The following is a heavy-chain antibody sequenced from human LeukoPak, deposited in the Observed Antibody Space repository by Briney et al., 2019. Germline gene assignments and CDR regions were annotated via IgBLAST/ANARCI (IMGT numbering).Heavy chain of an antibody. V-gene: IGHV3-30*03. CDR1: GFTFRSYW. CDR3: ARDFGFYYYYMDV. D-gene: IGHD3-10*01. CDR2: ISYDGGNK. Sequence: PGGSLRLSCAASGFTFRSYWMSWVRQAPGKGLEWAAVISYDGGNKYYADSVKGRFTISRDNSKNTLYLQMNSLRAEDTAVYYCARDFGFYYYYMDVWGKGTTVTVSS. J-gene: IGHJ6*03.